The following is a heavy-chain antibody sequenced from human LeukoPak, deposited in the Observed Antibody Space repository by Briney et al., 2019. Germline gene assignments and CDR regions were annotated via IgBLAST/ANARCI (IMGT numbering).Heavy chain of an antibody. CDR2: INHSGST. V-gene: IGHV4-34*01. CDR1: GGSFSGYY. Sequence: SETLSLTCAVYGGSFSGYYWSWIRQPPGEGLEWIGEINHSGSTNYNPSLKSRVTISVDTSKNQFSLKLSSVTAADTAVYYCARSKAADFGYWGQGTLVTVSS. CDR3: ARSKAADFGY. J-gene: IGHJ4*02.